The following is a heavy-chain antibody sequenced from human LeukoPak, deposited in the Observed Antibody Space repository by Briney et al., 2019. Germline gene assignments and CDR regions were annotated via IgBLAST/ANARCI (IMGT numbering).Heavy chain of an antibody. V-gene: IGHV3-48*01. CDR3: ARDRIKSGSYYFDY. D-gene: IGHD1-26*01. J-gene: IGHJ4*02. CDR2: ISGRSSTI. CDR1: AFTFSDYS. Sequence: GGSLRLSCAATAFTFSDYSMNWVRQAPGKGLEWVSYISGRSSTIYYADSVKGRFTISRDNAKNSMYLQMNSLRAEDTAVYYCARDRIKSGSYYFDYWGQGTLVTVSS.